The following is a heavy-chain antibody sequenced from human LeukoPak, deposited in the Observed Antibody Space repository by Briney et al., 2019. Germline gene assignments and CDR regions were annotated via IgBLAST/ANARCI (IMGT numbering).Heavy chain of an antibody. D-gene: IGHD3-10*01. CDR3: ARDPGFMVRGSRRGYDDFYYYMDV. J-gene: IGHJ6*03. CDR1: GGSISGGSYY. CDR2: IYSRGST. Sequence: SETLSLTCTVSGGSISGGSYYWSWIRQPAGKGLEWIGRIYSRGSTNYNTSLKSRVTISVDTSKNQFSLKLSSVTAADTAVYYCARDPGFMVRGSRRGYDDFYYYMDVWGKGTTVTISS. V-gene: IGHV4-61*02.